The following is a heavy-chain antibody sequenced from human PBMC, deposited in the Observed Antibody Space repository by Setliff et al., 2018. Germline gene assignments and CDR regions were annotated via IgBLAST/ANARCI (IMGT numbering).Heavy chain of an antibody. D-gene: IGHD2-8*02. CDR1: GGPISSSNYY. CDR2: ISGEGDSA. Sequence: ETLSLTCTVSGGPISSSNYYWGWIRQPPGKGLEWISAISGEGDSAYYADSVQGRFTISRDNSRSTVSLQMSALRADDTAVYYCAKGLAVWSSGPFDYWGQGTLVTVSS. V-gene: IGHV3-23*01. CDR3: AKGLAVWSSGPFDY. J-gene: IGHJ4*02.